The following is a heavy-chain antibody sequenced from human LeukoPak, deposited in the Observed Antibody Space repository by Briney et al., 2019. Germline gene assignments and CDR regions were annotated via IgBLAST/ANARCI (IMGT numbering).Heavy chain of an antibody. J-gene: IGHJ4*02. CDR2: ISYDGSNK. V-gene: IGHV3-30*18. CDR3: AKDIESDYDSSGYSY. CDR1: GFTFSSYG. Sequence: GGSLRLSCAASGFTFSSYGMHWVRQAPGKGLEWVAVISYDGSNKYYADSVKGRFTISRDNSENTLYLQMNSLRAEDTAVYYCAKDIESDYDSSGYSYWGQGTLVTVSS. D-gene: IGHD3-22*01.